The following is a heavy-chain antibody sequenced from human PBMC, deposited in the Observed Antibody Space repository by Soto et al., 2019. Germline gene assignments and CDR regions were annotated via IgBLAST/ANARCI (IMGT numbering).Heavy chain of an antibody. CDR3: AKDGCSGGSCRYYYYMDV. CDR2: ISYDGSNK. J-gene: IGHJ6*03. Sequence: QVQLVESGGGVVQPGRSLRLSCAASGFTFSSYGMHWVRQAPGKGLEWVAVISYDGSNKYYADSVKGRSTISRDNSKNTLYLQMNSLRAEDTAVYYCAKDGCSGGSCRYYYYMDVWGKGTTVTVSS. V-gene: IGHV3-30*18. D-gene: IGHD2-15*01. CDR1: GFTFSSYG.